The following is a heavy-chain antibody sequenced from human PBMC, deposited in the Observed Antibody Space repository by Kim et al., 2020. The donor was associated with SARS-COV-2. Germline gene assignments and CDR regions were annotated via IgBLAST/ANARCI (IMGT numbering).Heavy chain of an antibody. Sequence: YYNPSCKSRVTISVDTSKNQFSLKLSSVTAADTAVYYCATSIAAAGPFDYWGQGTLVTVSS. CDR3: ATSIAAAGPFDY. D-gene: IGHD6-13*01. J-gene: IGHJ4*02. V-gene: IGHV4-31*02.